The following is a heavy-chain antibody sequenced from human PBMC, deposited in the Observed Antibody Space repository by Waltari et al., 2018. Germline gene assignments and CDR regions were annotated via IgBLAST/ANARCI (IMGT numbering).Heavy chain of an antibody. CDR1: GGSFSGYY. J-gene: IGHJ6*02. V-gene: IGHV4-34*01. CDR3: ARSLYYGSGSYRDYYYGMDV. Sequence: QVQLQQWGAGLLKPSETLSLTCAVYGGSFSGYYWSWIRQPPGKGLEWIGEINHRGSTNYNPSLKRRVTISVDTSKNQFSLKLSSVTAADTAVYYCARSLYYGSGSYRDYYYGMDVWGQGTTVTVSS. D-gene: IGHD3-10*01. CDR2: INHRGST.